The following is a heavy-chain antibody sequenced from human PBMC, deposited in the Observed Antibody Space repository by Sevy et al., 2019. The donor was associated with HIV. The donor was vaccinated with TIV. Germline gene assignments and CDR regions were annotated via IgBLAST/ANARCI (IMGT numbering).Heavy chain of an antibody. CDR1: GFTPSTYG. V-gene: IGHV3-33*01. Sequence: GGSLRLSCAASGFTPSTYGMHWVRQAPGKGLEWVAVLGYDGSNKHYADSDKGRFTISRDNSKNTLFLQMDSLRAEDTAVYYCARDRRMYGDYLLAYFDSWGQGTLVTVSS. CDR3: ARDRRMYGDYLLAYFDS. CDR2: LGYDGSNK. J-gene: IGHJ4*02. D-gene: IGHD2-8*01.